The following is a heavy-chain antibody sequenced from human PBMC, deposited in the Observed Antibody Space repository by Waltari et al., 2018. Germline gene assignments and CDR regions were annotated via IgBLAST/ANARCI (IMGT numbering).Heavy chain of an antibody. D-gene: IGHD6-19*01. CDR3: ARDVAGSQGGAFDI. V-gene: IGHV1-2*02. CDR1: GYPFTAYY. J-gene: IGHJ3*02. CDR2: INPNSDDA. Sequence: QVQLVQSGTEVKKPGASVKVSCKASGYPFTAYYMHWLRQAPGQGREWMGCINPNSDDANYAQMFQGGVTMTMDTSIDTGYLELSSLRSDDTAVYYCARDVAGSQGGAFDIWGQGTMVTVSS.